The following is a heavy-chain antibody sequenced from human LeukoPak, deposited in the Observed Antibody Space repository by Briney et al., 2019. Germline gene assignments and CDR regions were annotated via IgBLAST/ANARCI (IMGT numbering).Heavy chain of an antibody. CDR3: ARDRVHSSGWFRAYYMDV. Sequence: PSETLSLTCTVSGVSISSSNSYWGWIRQPPGKGLEWIGSIYYSGNTYYNASLKSQVSISIDTSKNQFSLRLTSVTAADTAVYYCARDRVHSSGWFRAYYMDVWGKGTTVTISS. CDR1: GVSISSSNSY. D-gene: IGHD6-19*01. J-gene: IGHJ6*03. V-gene: IGHV4-39*02. CDR2: IYYSGNT.